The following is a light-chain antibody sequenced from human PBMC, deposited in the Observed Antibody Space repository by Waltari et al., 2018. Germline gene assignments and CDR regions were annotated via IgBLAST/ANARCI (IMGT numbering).Light chain of an antibody. CDR3: YSYAGSGTWV. Sequence: QSALTQPASLPRSPGPSITISCTDTSRHVRTYNFSSWYQQNPGKAPKLMIYEGNKRPSGVSNRFSGSKAGNTASLTISGLQAEDEADYYCYSYAGSGTWVFGGGTKLTVL. J-gene: IGLJ3*02. V-gene: IGLV2-23*01. CDR1: SRHVRTYNF. CDR2: EGN.